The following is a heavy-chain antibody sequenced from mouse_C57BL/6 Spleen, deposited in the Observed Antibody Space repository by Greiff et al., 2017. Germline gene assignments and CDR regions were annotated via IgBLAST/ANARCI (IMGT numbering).Heavy chain of an antibody. D-gene: IGHD3-2*02. CDR3: ARGEDSSGTGAMDY. Sequence: VQLQQPGAELVMPGASVKLSCKASGYTFTSYWMHWVKQRPGQGLEWIGEIDPSDSYTNYHQKFKGKSTLTVDKSSSTAYMQLSSLTSEDSAVYYCARGEDSSGTGAMDYWGQGTSVTVSS. CDR1: GYTFTSYW. CDR2: IDPSDSYT. V-gene: IGHV1-69*01. J-gene: IGHJ4*01.